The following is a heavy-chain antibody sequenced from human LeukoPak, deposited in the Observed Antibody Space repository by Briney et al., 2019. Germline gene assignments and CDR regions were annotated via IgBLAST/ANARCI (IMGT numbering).Heavy chain of an antibody. CDR2: ISAYNVHT. D-gene: IGHD3-9*01. V-gene: IGHV1-18*01. CDR1: GYTFTSYG. Sequence: GASVKVSCKPSGYTFTSYGIIWVRQAPGPGLEGMGWISAYNVHTNYAQKLPGRVTMTTDTSTIKAYIALRSLRSDDTAVYYCARQRDILKNFDYWGQGTLVTVSS. J-gene: IGHJ4*02. CDR3: ARQRDILKNFDY.